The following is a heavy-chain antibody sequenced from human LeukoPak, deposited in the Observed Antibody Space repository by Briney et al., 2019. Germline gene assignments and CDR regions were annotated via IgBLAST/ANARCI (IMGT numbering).Heavy chain of an antibody. J-gene: IGHJ4*02. CDR1: GFTFSSYA. CDR3: ARDGVVATDYFDY. Sequence: PGGSLRLSCAASGFTFSSYAMHWVRQAPGKGLEWVSYISSSSSTIYYADSVKGRFTISRDNAKNSLYLQMNSLRAEDTAVYYCARDGVVATDYFDYWGQGTLVTVSS. V-gene: IGHV3-48*01. CDR2: ISSSSSTI. D-gene: IGHD5-12*01.